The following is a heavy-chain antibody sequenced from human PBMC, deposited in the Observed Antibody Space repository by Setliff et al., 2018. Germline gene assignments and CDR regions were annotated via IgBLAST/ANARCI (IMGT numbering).Heavy chain of an antibody. CDR2: IRYDGSNK. V-gene: IGHV3-30*02. Sequence: PGGSLRLSCAASGFTFSSYAMSWVRQAPGKGLEWVSFIRYDGSNKYYADSVEGRLTISRDNSKNTLYLQMNSLRAEDTAVYYCANGWGYYYDSSGYYSDAFDIWGQGTMVTVSS. J-gene: IGHJ3*02. CDR1: GFTFSSYA. D-gene: IGHD3-22*01. CDR3: ANGWGYYYDSSGYYSDAFDI.